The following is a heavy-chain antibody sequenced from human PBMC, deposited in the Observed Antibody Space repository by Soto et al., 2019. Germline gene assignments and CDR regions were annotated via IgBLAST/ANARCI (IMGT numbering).Heavy chain of an antibody. CDR3: AREGRNYGSVRPIGNFYY. V-gene: IGHV1-69*13. D-gene: IGHD4-17*01. CDR2: IIPIFGTA. CDR1: GGTFSSYA. Sequence: SVKVSCKASGGTFSSYAISWVRQAPGQGLEWMGGIIPIFGTANYAQKFQGRVTITADESTSTAYMELSSLRSEDTAVYYCAREGRNYGSVRPIGNFYYWGHGPLITVSS. J-gene: IGHJ4*01.